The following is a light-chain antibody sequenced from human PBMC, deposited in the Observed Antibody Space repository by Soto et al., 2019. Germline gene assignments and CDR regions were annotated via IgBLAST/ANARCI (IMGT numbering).Light chain of an antibody. Sequence: QSVLTQPASVSGSPGQSITISCTGTSSDVGGHNSVAWYQHNPGKAPKLMIYDVSNRPSGVSSRFSGSKSGNTASLSISGLQAEDEADYYCSSYTSSSTLVFGTGTKVTAL. CDR1: SSDVGGHNS. V-gene: IGLV2-14*01. CDR3: SSYTSSSTLV. J-gene: IGLJ1*01. CDR2: DVS.